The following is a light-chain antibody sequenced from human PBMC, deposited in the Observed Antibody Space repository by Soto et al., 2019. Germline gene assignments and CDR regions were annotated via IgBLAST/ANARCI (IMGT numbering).Light chain of an antibody. CDR2: GAF. CDR1: QSVSSN. Sequence: EILMTQSPVTLSVSPGEGATLSCRSIQSVSSNLAWYQQKPGQAPSLLIYGAFTRATGIPARFSGTGSGTEFTLTISSLQSEDFALYYCRQYNDWPLTFGQGTKVDI. J-gene: IGKJ1*01. CDR3: RQYNDWPLT. V-gene: IGKV3-15*01.